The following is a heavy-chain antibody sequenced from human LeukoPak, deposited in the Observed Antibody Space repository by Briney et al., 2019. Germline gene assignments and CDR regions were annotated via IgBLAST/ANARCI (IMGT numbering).Heavy chain of an antibody. CDR2: MNPNSGNT. CDR3: AREYGSGSRTIDY. V-gene: IGHV1-8*03. Sequence: ASVKVSCKASGYTFTNYDINWVRQATGQGLEWMGYMNPNSGNTGYAQKFQDRVTITSDTSISTAYMELSSLRSDDTAVYYCAREYGSGSRTIDYWGQGTLVTVSS. J-gene: IGHJ4*02. CDR1: GYTFTNYD. D-gene: IGHD3-10*01.